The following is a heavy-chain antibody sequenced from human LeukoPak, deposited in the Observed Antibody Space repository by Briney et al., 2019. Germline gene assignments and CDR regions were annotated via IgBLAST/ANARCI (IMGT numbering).Heavy chain of an antibody. CDR2: IIPILGIA. CDR3: ARAPYHYYDSSGYWFDP. V-gene: IGHV1-69*04. Sequence: ASVKASCKASGGTFSSYAISWVRQAPGQGLEWMGRIIPILGIANYAQKFQGRVTITADKSTSTAYMELSSLRSEDTAVYYCARAPYHYYDSSGYWFDPWGQGTLVTVSS. D-gene: IGHD3-22*01. CDR1: GGTFSSYA. J-gene: IGHJ5*02.